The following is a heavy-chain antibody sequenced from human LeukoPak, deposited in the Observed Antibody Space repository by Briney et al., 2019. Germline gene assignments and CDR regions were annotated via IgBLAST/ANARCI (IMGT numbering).Heavy chain of an antibody. J-gene: IGHJ4*02. Sequence: GGSLRLSCAASGFTFSSYGMHWVRQAPGKGLEWVAVIWYDGSNKYYADSVKGRFTISRDNSKNTLYLQMNSLRAEDTAVYYCARESSLLWFGGNKKGTFDYWGQGTLVTVSS. V-gene: IGHV3-33*01. CDR2: IWYDGSNK. D-gene: IGHD3-10*01. CDR1: GFTFSSYG. CDR3: ARESSLLWFGGNKKGTFDY.